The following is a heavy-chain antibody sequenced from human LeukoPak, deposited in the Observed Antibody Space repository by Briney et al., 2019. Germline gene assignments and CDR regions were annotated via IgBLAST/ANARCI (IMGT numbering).Heavy chain of an antibody. J-gene: IGHJ4*02. CDR2: INPNSGGT. CDR1: GYTFTGYY. Sequence: ASVKVSCKASGYTFTGYYMHWVRQAPGQGLEWMGWINPNSGGTNYAQKFQGRATMTRDTSISTAYMELSRLRSDDTAVYYCAREDCSSTSCYLVSGYFDYWGQGTLVTVSS. CDR3: AREDCSSTSCYLVSGYFDY. D-gene: IGHD2-2*01. V-gene: IGHV1-2*02.